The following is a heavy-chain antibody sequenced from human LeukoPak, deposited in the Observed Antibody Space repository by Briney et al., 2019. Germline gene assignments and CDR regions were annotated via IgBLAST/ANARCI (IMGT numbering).Heavy chain of an antibody. V-gene: IGHV3-7*01. J-gene: IGHJ5*02. CDR2: INPDGTKT. CDR1: GFTFTRFW. Sequence: PGGSLRLSCAASGFTFTRFWLTWVRQSPGKGLEWVANINPDGTKTTYVDSVEGRFAISRDNAKNSVFLLMTSLRAKDTVMYYCATAPASVDSSWGQGTLVAVSS. CDR3: ATAPASVDSS. D-gene: IGHD3-3*01.